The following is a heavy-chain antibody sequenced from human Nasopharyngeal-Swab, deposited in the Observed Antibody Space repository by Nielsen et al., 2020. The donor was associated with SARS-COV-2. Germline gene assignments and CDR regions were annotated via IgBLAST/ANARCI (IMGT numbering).Heavy chain of an antibody. CDR3: ARGYYYDSSGYFDY. V-gene: IGHV2-70*11. CDR1: GFSLSTSGMC. J-gene: IGHJ4*02. D-gene: IGHD3-22*01. CDR2: IDWDDDK. Sequence: SGPTLVKPTQTLTLTCTFSGFSLSTSGMCVSWICQPPGKALEWLARIDWDDDKYYSTSLKTRLTISKDTSKNQVVLTMTNMDPVDTATYYCARGYYYDSSGYFDYWGQGTLVTVSS.